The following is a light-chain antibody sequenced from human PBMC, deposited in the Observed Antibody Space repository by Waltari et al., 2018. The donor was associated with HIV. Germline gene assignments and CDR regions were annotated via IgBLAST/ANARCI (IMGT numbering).Light chain of an antibody. J-gene: IGKJ3*01. CDR3: QQSYNIPLT. CDR2: TAS. Sequence: DIQMTQSPSTLSASVGDRVTITCRASQSISNWLAWYQQKPGKAPKLLIYTASSLQSGVPSRFSGSGSGTDFTLTINSLQPEDFATYYCQQSYNIPLTFGPGTTV. V-gene: IGKV1-39*01. CDR1: QSISNW.